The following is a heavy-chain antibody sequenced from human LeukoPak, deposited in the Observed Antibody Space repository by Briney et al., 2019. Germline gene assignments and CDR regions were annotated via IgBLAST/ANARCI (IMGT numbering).Heavy chain of an antibody. CDR1: GFTFTTYW. CDR2: INRDGSIT. V-gene: IGHV3-74*01. D-gene: IGHD5-18*01. J-gene: IGHJ6*02. Sequence: GGSLRLSCAASGFTFTTYWMHWVRQAPGKGLVWVSHINRDGSITSYADSVKGRFTISRDNAKNTLYLQMNSLRAEDTAVYYCARDAVDTADAVWGQGTTVTVSS. CDR3: ARDAVDTADAV.